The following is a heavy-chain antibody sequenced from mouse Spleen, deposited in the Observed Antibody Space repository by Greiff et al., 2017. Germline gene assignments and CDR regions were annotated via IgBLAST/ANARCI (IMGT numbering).Heavy chain of an antibody. CDR2: IYPRSGNT. V-gene: IGHV1-81*01. D-gene: IGHD1-1*01. CDR3: ARTHYYGSCLYAMDY. J-gene: IGHJ4*01. CDR1: GYTFTSYG. Sequence: QVQLQQSGAELARPGASVKLSCKASGYTFTSYGISWVKQRTGQGLEWIGEIYPRSGNTYYNEKFKGKATLTADKSSSTAYMELRSLTSEDSAVYFCARTHYYGSCLYAMDYWGQGTSVTVSS.